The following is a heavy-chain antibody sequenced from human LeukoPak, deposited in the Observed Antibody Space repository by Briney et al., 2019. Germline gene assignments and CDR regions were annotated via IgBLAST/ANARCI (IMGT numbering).Heavy chain of an antibody. D-gene: IGHD1-26*01. Sequence: ASVKVSCKASGYTFTGYYMHWVRQAPGQGLEWMGRINPNNGATNYAQKLQGRVTITGDTSISTAYMEQSSLRSDDTAVYYCTRESGSYHGNDYWGQGTLVTVSS. V-gene: IGHV1-2*06. CDR1: GYTFTGYY. CDR3: TRESGSYHGNDY. CDR2: INPNNGAT. J-gene: IGHJ4*02.